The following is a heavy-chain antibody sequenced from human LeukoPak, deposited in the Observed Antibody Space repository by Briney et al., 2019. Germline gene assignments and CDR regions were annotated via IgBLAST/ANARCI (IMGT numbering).Heavy chain of an antibody. D-gene: IGHD3-9*01. CDR2: IYSGGST. CDR3: AKDAHYDILTGHTPDY. J-gene: IGHJ4*02. Sequence: GGSLRLSCAASEFSVGSNYMTWVRQAPGKGLEWVSLIYSGGSTYYADSVKGRFTISRDNSKNTLYLQMNSLRAEDTAVYYCAKDAHYDILTGHTPDYWGQGTLVTVSS. V-gene: IGHV3-53*01. CDR1: EFSVGSNY.